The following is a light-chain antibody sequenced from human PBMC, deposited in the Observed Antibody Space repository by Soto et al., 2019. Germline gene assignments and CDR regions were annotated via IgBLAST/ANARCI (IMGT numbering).Light chain of an antibody. J-gene: IGLJ2*01. Sequence: QSVLTQPPSASGTPGQRVTISCSGSSSNIGSNHVYWYQQLPGTAPKLLIYRNNQRPSGVPDRFSGSKSGTSASLAISGLRSEDEADYYCAAWDESLSGPVFGGGTKLTVL. CDR2: RNN. V-gene: IGLV1-47*01. CDR1: SSNIGSNH. CDR3: AAWDESLSGPV.